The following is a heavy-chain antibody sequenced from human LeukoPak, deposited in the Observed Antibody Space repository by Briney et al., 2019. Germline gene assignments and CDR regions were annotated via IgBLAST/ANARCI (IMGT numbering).Heavy chain of an antibody. Sequence: GGPLRLSCAASGFTFSSHWMHWVRQAPGKGLVWVALIGSAGTSTTYADSVKGRFTISRDNARNILYLQMNGLRVDDTAVYYCKRNQDSGGRGTPVTVSS. CDR3: KRNQDS. J-gene: IGHJ4*02. V-gene: IGHV3-74*03. CDR2: IGSAGTST. CDR1: GFTFSSHW.